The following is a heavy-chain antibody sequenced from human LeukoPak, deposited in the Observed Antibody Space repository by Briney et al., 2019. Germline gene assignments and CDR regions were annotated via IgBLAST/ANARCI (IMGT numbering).Heavy chain of an antibody. D-gene: IGHD4-23*01. V-gene: IGHV4-59*01. Sequence: PSETLSLTCTVSGGSISSYYWSWIRQPPGKGLEWIGYIYYSGSTNYNPSLKSRVTISVDTSKNRFSLKLSSVTAADTAVYYCARLGSGAGRWDFDYWGQGTLVTVSS. CDR1: GGSISSYY. CDR3: ARLGSGAGRWDFDY. CDR2: IYYSGST. J-gene: IGHJ4*02.